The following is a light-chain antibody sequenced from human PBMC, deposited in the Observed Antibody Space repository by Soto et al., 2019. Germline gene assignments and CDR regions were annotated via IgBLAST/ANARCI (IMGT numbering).Light chain of an antibody. Sequence: QSVLTQPPSVSGALGQRVTIACTGSSSNIGAGYDVHWYQQFPGTAPKLLIFGNTNRPSGVPDRFSGSKSGTSASLAITGLQAEDEADYYCQSYDNSLSGSRVFGGGNKLTVL. CDR3: QSYDNSLSGSRV. J-gene: IGLJ3*02. CDR2: GNT. V-gene: IGLV1-40*01. CDR1: SSNIGAGYD.